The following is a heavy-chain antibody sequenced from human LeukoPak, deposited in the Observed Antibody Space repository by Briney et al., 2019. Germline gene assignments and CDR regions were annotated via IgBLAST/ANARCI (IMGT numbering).Heavy chain of an antibody. CDR1: GYTFTSYY. Sequence: ASVKVSCKASGYTFTSYYMHWVRQAPGQGLEWMGIINPSGGSTSYAQKFQGRVTMTRDTSTSTVYMELSSLRSEDTAVYYCASDRYYDFWSAPGLYYYGMDVWGQGTTVTVSS. D-gene: IGHD3-3*01. J-gene: IGHJ6*02. CDR3: ASDRYYDFWSAPGLYYYGMDV. CDR2: INPSGGST. V-gene: IGHV1-46*01.